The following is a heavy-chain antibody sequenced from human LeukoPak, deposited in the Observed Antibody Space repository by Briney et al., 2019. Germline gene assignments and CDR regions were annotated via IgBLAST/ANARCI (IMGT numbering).Heavy chain of an antibody. V-gene: IGHV3-23*01. D-gene: IGHD2-2*01. CDR2: ISGSGGST. J-gene: IGHJ6*02. CDR3: AKAMGGVVPAAKYLYGMDV. Sequence: PGGSLRLSCAASGFTFSISAMSCVRQAPGKGLEWVSAISGSGGSTYYADSVKGRFTISRDNSKNTLYLQMNSLRAEDTAVYYCAKAMGGVVPAAKYLYGMDVWGQGTTVTVSS. CDR1: GFTFSISA.